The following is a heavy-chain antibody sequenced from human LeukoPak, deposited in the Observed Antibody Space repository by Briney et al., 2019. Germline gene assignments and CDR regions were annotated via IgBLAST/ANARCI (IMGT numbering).Heavy chain of an antibody. CDR3: ARGREQWPNYYYGMDV. J-gene: IGHJ6*02. D-gene: IGHD6-19*01. V-gene: IGHV4-59*01. CDR1: GGSISSYY. CDR2: IYYSGST. Sequence: SETLSLTCTVSGGSISSYYWSWIRQPPGKGLEWIGYIYYSGSTNYNPSLRSRVTISVDTSKNQFSLKLSSVTAADTAVYYCARGREQWPNYYYGMDVWGQGTTVTVSS.